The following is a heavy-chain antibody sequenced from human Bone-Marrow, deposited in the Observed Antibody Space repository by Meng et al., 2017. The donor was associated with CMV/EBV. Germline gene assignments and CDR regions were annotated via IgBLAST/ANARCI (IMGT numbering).Heavy chain of an antibody. CDR2: ISPRSSTV. CDR1: GFDFSSHS. D-gene: IGHD1-26*01. V-gene: IGHV3-48*04. J-gene: IGHJ4*02. CDR3: AKDPLNWEWELLGDEY. Sequence: GESLKISCVASGFDFSSHSMDWVRQAPGRGLEWVSYISPRSSTVDYAETVKGRFTIFRDNAKNSLYLQMNSLRAEDTAVYYCAKDPLNWEWELLGDEYWGQGTLVTVSS.